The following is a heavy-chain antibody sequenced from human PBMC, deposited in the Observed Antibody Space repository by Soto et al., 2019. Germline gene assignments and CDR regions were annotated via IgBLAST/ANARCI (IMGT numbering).Heavy chain of an antibody. CDR2: ISSSGSTI. D-gene: IGHD4-17*01. J-gene: IGHJ4*02. CDR3: ARDISKFAYGDYYFDY. V-gene: IGHV3-11*01. CDR1: RFTFIDYY. Sequence: LSCAAARFTFIDYYISWIRQAPWKGLEWVSYISSSGSTIYYADSVKGRFTISRDNAKNSLYLQMNSLRAEDTAVYYCARDISKFAYGDYYFDYWGQGTLVTVSA.